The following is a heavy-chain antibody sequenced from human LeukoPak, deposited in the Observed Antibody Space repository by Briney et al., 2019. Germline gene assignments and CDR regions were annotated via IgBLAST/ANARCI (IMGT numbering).Heavy chain of an antibody. V-gene: IGHV3-30*02. CDR1: WFTFSSKG. J-gene: IGHJ4*02. Sequence: GRSLTPFYPAAWFTFSSKGTHCVRQPSSKGLECVALIGDEGSNKYYADSVKGRLTTSRDNSKNTQYLQMNSLRAEETDVYYCARGGSSWQIHYWGQGTLVTVSS. CDR3: ARGGSSWQIHY. D-gene: IGHD6-13*01. CDR2: IGDEGSNK.